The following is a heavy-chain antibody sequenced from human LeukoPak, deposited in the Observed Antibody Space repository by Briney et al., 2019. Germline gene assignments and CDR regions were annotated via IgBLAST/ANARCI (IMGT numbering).Heavy chain of an antibody. CDR1: GFTFSSYA. CDR2: ISYDGSNK. Sequence: GGSLRLSCAASGFTFSSYAMHWVRQAPGKGLGWVAVISYDGSNKYYADSVKGRFTISRDNSKNTLYLQMNSLRAEDSAVYYCARGGGGDSSGKYTGGFDYWGQGTLVTVSS. J-gene: IGHJ4*02. V-gene: IGHV3-30-3*01. CDR3: ARGGGGDSSGKYTGGFDY. D-gene: IGHD3-22*01.